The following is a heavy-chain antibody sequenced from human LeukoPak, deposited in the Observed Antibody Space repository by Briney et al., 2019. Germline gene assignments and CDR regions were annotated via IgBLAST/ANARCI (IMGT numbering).Heavy chain of an antibody. Sequence: SVKLSCKASGGTFSSYAISWVRQAPGQGLEWMGRIIPIFGTANYAQKFQGRVTITTDESTSTAYMELSSLRSEDTAVYYCAVLPAGRRIRERITMIWRDAFDIWGQGTMVTVSS. J-gene: IGHJ3*02. D-gene: IGHD3-22*01. V-gene: IGHV1-69*05. CDR1: GGTFSSYA. CDR3: AVLPAGRRIRERITMIWRDAFDI. CDR2: IIPIFGTA.